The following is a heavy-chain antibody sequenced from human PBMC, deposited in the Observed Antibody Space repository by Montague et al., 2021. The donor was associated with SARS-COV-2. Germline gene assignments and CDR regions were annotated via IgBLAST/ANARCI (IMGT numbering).Heavy chain of an antibody. D-gene: IGHD3-3*01. CDR3: AKDVTTYYDHLDI. V-gene: IGHV3-30*18. Sequence: SLRLSCAASGFTFSSYGIHWVRQPPGKGLEWVAVISYDGSDEDYADSVKGRFTISRDNSKNTLYLQMNTLRAEDTAVYYCAKDVTTYYDHLDIWGHGTKVTVSS. CDR2: ISYDGSDE. J-gene: IGHJ3*02. CDR1: GFTFSSYG.